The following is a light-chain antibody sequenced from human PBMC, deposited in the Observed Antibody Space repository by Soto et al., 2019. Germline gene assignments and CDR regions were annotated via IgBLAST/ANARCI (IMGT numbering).Light chain of an antibody. J-gene: IGLJ2*01. CDR1: GSNIGSNF. CDR2: NNN. Sequence: QSALTQPPSASGTPGQRVTISCSGSGSNIGSNFVSWYQQLPRAAPKLLTYNNNQRPSGVPDRFSGSKSGTSASLAVSGLQSEDEADYYCAAWDNSLNGVVFGGGTKVTVL. V-gene: IGLV1-44*01. CDR3: AAWDNSLNGVV.